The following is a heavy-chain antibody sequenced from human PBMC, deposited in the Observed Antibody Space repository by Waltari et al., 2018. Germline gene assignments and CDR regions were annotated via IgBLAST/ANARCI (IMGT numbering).Heavy chain of an antibody. Sequence: EVQLLESGGGLVQPGGSLRLSCAASGFTFSNYAMSWVRQAPGKGLEWVSGISGSGGNTYYADSVKGRFTISRDNSKNTLYLQMNSLRAEDTAVYYCARDSGCSGGSCPLDYWGQGTLVTV. J-gene: IGHJ4*02. CDR2: ISGSGGNT. CDR1: GFTFSNYA. V-gene: IGHV3-23*01. D-gene: IGHD2-15*01. CDR3: ARDSGCSGGSCPLDY.